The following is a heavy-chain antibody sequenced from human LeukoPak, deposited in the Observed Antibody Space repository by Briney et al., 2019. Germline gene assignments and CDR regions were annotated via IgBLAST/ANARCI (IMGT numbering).Heavy chain of an antibody. CDR3: ARAGYSGSDSSV. CDR2: IIPIFGTA. Sequence: GASVKVSCKASGVTFTSYAISWVRQAPGQGLEWMGGIIPIFGTANYAQKFQGRVTITADESTSTAYMELSSLRSEDTAVYYCARAGYSGSDSSVWGQGTLVTVSS. D-gene: IGHD5-12*01. J-gene: IGHJ4*02. V-gene: IGHV1-69*13. CDR1: GVTFTSYA.